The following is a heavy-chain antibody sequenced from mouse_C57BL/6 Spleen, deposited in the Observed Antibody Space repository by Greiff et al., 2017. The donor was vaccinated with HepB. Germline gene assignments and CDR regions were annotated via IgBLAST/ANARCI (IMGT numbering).Heavy chain of an antibody. J-gene: IGHJ1*03. CDR2: INPGSGGT. D-gene: IGHD1-1*01. CDR3: ARSRGGSSYGNFDV. V-gene: IGHV1-54*01. Sequence: QVQLQQSGAELVRPGTSVKVSCKASGYAFTNYLIEWVKQRPGQGLEWIGVINPGSGGTNYNEKFKGKATLTADKSSSTAYMQLSSLTSEDSAVYFWARSRGGSSYGNFDVWGTGTTVTVSS. CDR1: GYAFTNYL.